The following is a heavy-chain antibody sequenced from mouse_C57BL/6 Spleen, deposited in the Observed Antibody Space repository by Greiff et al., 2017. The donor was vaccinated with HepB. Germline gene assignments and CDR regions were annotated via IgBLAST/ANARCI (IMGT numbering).Heavy chain of an antibody. J-gene: IGHJ4*01. CDR1: GFSLTSYG. D-gene: IGHD2-4*01. CDR2: IWSDGST. V-gene: IGHV2-6-1*01. Sequence: VQLVESGPGLVAPSQSLSITCTVSGFSLTSYGVHWVRQTPGKGLEWLVVIWSDGSTTYNSALKSRLSISKDNSKIQVFLKMNSLQTDDTAMYYGARHDYDAYAMDYWGQGTSVTVSS. CDR3: ARHDYDAYAMDY.